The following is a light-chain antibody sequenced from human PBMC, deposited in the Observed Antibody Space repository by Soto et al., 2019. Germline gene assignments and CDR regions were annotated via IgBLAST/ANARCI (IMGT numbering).Light chain of an antibody. J-gene: IGKJ2*01. CDR2: GAS. CDR3: QQYNNWPQT. Sequence: EIVMTQSPAALSVSPGERATLSCRASQSIINNLAWYQQRPGQSPRLLIYGASTRATGIPARFSGSGSGTEFTLTISSLQSEDFAVYYCQQYNNWPQTFGQGTKLEIK. V-gene: IGKV3-15*01. CDR1: QSIINN.